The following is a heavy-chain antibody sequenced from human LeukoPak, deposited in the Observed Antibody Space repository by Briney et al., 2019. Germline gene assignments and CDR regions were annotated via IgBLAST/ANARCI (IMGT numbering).Heavy chain of an antibody. V-gene: IGHV3-23*01. J-gene: IGHJ4*02. CDR3: AKLAYDFWSGYYAYFDY. D-gene: IGHD3-3*01. CDR2: ISGSGGST. Sequence: GGSLRLSCAASGFTFSTYSMSWVRQAPGKGLEWVSAISGSGGSTYYADSEKGRFTISRDNSKNTLYLQMNSLRAEDTAVYYCAKLAYDFWSGYYAYFDYWGQGTLVTVSS. CDR1: GFTFSTYS.